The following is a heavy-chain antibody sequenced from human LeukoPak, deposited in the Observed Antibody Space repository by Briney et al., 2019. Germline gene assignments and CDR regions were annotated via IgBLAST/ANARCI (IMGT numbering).Heavy chain of an antibody. D-gene: IGHD6-13*01. CDR2: IYYSGST. V-gene: IGHV4-59*01. Sequence: SETLSLTCTVSGGSISSYYWSWIRQPPGKGLEWIGYIYYSGSTNYNPSLKSRVTISVDTSKNQFSLKLSSVTAADTAVYYCARARYSSSWACDYWGQGTLVTVSS. J-gene: IGHJ4*02. CDR3: ARARYSSSWACDY. CDR1: GGSISSYY.